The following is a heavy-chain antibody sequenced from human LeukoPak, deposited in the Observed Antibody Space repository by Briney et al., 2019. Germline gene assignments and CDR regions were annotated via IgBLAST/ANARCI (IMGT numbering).Heavy chain of an antibody. CDR3: AELGITMIGGV. D-gene: IGHD3-10*02. Sequence: GGSLRLSCAASGFTFSSHAMVWVRQAPGKGLEWLSFVSHDASKNFHAESVRGRFSVSRDNSRNTLYLQINGLREEDTAVYYCAELGITMIGGVWGKGTTVTISS. CDR2: VSHDASKN. V-gene: IGHV3-30-3*01. J-gene: IGHJ6*04. CDR1: GFTFSSHA.